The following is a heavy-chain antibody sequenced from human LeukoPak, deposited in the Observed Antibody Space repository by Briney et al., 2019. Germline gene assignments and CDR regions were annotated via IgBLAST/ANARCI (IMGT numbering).Heavy chain of an antibody. CDR3: ARAKFGLNAYDI. V-gene: IGHV3-23*01. CDR2: ISGSAGST. Sequence: PGGSLRLSCAASGFTFSDYTMSWVRQAPGKGLEWVSAISGSAGSTYYADSVKGRFTISRDNAKNSLYLQMNSLRAEDTALYYCARAKFGLNAYDIWGQGTMVTVSS. J-gene: IGHJ3*02. CDR1: GFTFSDYT. D-gene: IGHD3-10*01.